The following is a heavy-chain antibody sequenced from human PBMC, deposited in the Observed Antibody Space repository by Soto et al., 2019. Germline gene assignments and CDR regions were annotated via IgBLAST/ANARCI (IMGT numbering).Heavy chain of an antibody. V-gene: IGHV4-31*03. CDR1: GGSISSGGYY. CDR3: ARTTVTNYYYYGMDV. Sequence: SSETLSLTCTVSGGSISSGGYYWSWIRQHPGKGLEWIGYIYYSGSTYYNPSLKSRVTISVDTSKNQFSLKLSSVTAADTAVYYCARTTVTNYYYYGMDVWGQGTTVTVSS. CDR2: IYYSGST. D-gene: IGHD4-4*01. J-gene: IGHJ6*02.